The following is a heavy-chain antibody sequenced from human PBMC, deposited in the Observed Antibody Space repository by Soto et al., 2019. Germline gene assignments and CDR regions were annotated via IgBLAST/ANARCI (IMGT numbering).Heavy chain of an antibody. CDR2: ISYDGSNT. V-gene: IGHV3-30*18. D-gene: IGHD3-10*01. J-gene: IGHJ6*01. Sequence: GRSLRLSCAASGFTFSSYDMPWVRQAPGKGLEWVAVISYDGSNTYYADSVKGRFTISRDNSKNTLYLEMSSLRAEDTAVYYCAKAVYYYGAGSSPYYYYGMDVWRQGTTVTVCS. CDR3: AKAVYYYGAGSSPYYYYGMDV. CDR1: GFTFSSYD.